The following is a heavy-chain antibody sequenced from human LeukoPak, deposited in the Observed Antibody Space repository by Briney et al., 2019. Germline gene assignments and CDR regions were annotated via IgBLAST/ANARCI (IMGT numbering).Heavy chain of an antibody. J-gene: IGHJ6*02. CDR3: ARGSLWFGELFRHHYYYYGMDV. CDR1: GGSFSGYY. CDR2: INHSGST. D-gene: IGHD3-10*01. Sequence: SETLSLTCAVYGGSFSGYYWSWIRQPPGKGLEWIGEINHSGSTNYNPSLKSRVTISVDTSKNQFSLKLSSVTAADTAVYYCARGSLWFGELFRHHYYYYGMDVWGQGTTVTVSS. V-gene: IGHV4-34*01.